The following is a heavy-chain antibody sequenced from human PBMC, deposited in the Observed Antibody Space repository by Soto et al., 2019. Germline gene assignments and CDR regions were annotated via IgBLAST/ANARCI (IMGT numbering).Heavy chain of an antibody. CDR2: LYNTGST. V-gene: IGHV4-59*01. D-gene: IGHD3-10*01. J-gene: IGHJ6*02. CDR3: AKYPWFGAPYYYYGMDV. Sequence: SETLSLTCTVSGAYISRYYWSWIRQSPGKGLEWIGYLYNTGSTIYNPSLKSRVTISVDTSKNQFSLKMNSVTAADTAVYYCAKYPWFGAPYYYYGMDVWGQGTTVTVSS. CDR1: GAYISRYY.